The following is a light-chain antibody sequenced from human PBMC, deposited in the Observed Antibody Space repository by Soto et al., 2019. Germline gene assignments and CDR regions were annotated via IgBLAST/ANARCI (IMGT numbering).Light chain of an antibody. CDR1: SSDVGGYNY. CDR2: EVS. CDR3: ISYTSSSTSYV. J-gene: IGLJ1*01. Sequence: QSVLTQPASVSGSPGQSITISCTGISSDVGGYNYVAWYQQHPGKVPRLMIYEVSNRPSGVSNRFSGSKSGSTASLTISGLQAEDEADYYCISYTSSSTSYVFGTGTKVTVL. V-gene: IGLV2-14*01.